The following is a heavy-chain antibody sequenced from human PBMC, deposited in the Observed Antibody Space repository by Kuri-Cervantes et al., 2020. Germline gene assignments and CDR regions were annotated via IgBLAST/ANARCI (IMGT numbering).Heavy chain of an antibody. D-gene: IGHD1-7*01. V-gene: IGHV4-61*01. J-gene: IGHJ3*02. CDR2: IYYSGST. CDR3: ATIAFGLITRTTWGAFDI. CDR1: GGSVSSGSYY. Sequence: GSVRLSCTVSGGSVSSGSYYRSWIRQPPGKGLEWIGYIYYSGSTNYNPSLKSRVTISVDKSKNQFSLKLSSVTAADTAVYYCATIAFGLITRTTWGAFDIWGQGTMVTVSS.